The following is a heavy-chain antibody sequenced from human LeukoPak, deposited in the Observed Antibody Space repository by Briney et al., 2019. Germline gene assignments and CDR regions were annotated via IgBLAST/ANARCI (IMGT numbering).Heavy chain of an antibody. D-gene: IGHD1-26*01. CDR2: INPNSGGT. CDR3: AREAGIESNWFDP. Sequence: ASVKVSCKASGYTFTSYYMHWVRQAPGQGLEWMGRINPNSGGTNYAQKFQGRVTMTRDTSISTAYMELSRLRSDDTAVYYCAREAGIESNWFDPWGQGTLVTVPS. J-gene: IGHJ5*02. V-gene: IGHV1-2*06. CDR1: GYTFTSYY.